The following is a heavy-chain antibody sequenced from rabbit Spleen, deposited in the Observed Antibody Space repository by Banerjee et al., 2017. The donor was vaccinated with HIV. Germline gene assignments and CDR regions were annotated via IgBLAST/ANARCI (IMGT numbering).Heavy chain of an antibody. D-gene: IGHD1-1*01. J-gene: IGHJ4*01. CDR3: ARDGESSGYDFKL. CDR2: IYNGDGST. Sequence: QEQLEESGGGLVKPEGSLTLTCKASGVSFSSRQWICWVRQAPGKGLEWIGCIYNGDGSTSYANWVNGRFTISKISSITVTLQMTSLTAADTATYFCARDGESSGYDFKLWGPGTLVTVS. V-gene: IGHV1S45*01. CDR1: GVSFSSRQW.